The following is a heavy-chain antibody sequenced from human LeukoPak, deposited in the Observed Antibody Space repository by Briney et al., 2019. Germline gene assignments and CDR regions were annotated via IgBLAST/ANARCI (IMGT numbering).Heavy chain of an antibody. D-gene: IGHD2-2*01. V-gene: IGHV3-48*01. J-gene: IGHJ5*02. CDR3: AKDHEDIVVVPAGNNWFDP. CDR1: GFTFSSYS. Sequence: PGGSLRLSCAASGFTFSSYSMNWVRQAPGKGLEWVSYISSSSSTIYYADSVKGRFTISRDNSKNTLYLQMNSLRAEDTAVYYCAKDHEDIVVVPAGNNWFDPWGQGTLVTVSS. CDR2: ISSSSSTI.